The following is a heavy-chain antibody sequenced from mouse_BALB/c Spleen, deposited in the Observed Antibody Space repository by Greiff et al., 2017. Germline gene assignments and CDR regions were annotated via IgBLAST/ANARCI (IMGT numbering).Heavy chain of an antibody. CDR2: ISNGGGST. J-gene: IGHJ2*01. CDR3: ARHGTSSYFDY. CDR1: GFTFSSYT. D-gene: IGHD4-1*01. Sequence: EVMLVESGGGLVQPGGSLKLSCAASGFTFSSYTMSWVRQTPEKRLEWVAYISNGGGSTYYPDTVKGRFTISRDNAKNTLYLQMSSLKSEDTAMYYCARHGTSSYFDYWGQGTTLTVSS. V-gene: IGHV5-12-2*01.